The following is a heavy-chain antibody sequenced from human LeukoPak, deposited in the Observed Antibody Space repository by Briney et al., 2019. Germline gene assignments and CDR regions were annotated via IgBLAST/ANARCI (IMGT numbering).Heavy chain of an antibody. D-gene: IGHD6-13*01. CDR3: ARESGSSWGNFDY. V-gene: IGHV3-74*01. CDR1: GFTFNTYW. J-gene: IGHJ4*02. Sequence: GGSLRLSCAASGFTFNTYWMHWVRQAPGKGLVWVSHINTDGSSTTYADSVKGRFTISRDNSKNTLYLQMNSLRAEDTAVYYCARESGSSWGNFDYWGQGTLVTVSS. CDR2: INTDGSST.